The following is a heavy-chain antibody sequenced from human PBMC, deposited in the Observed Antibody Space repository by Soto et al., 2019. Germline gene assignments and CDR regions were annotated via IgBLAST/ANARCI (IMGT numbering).Heavy chain of an antibody. V-gene: IGHV3-11*01. Sequence: QIQLVESGGGLVKAGGSVRLSCAASGFTFSDYYMSWIRQAPGKGLGWVASISSDASFINYGDSVKRRFTISRDNAKKSLYLHINSLRAEETAVYYCARDLQGSYCPLGDDWGQGTLLTVSS. D-gene: IGHD3-10*01. CDR1: GFTFSDYY. CDR3: ARDLQGSYCPLGDD. CDR2: ISSDASFI. J-gene: IGHJ4*02.